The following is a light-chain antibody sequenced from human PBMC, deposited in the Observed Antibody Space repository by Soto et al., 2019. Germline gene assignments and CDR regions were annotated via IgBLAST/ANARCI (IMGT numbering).Light chain of an antibody. CDR2: DVS. J-gene: IGLJ2*01. CDR1: SSDVGNYNR. V-gene: IGLV2-18*02. CDR3: CSFTSSTTLL. Sequence: QSVLTQPPSVSGSPGQSVTISCTGTSSDVGNYNRVSWYQQPPGTAPKLIIYDVSNRPSGVPDRFSGSKSGNTASLTISGLQAEDEADYYCCSFTSSTTLLFGGGTKVTVL.